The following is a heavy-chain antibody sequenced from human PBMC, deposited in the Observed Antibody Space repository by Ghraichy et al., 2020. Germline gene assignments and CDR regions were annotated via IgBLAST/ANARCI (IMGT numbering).Heavy chain of an antibody. D-gene: IGHD3-10*01. Sequence: GGSLRLSCAASGFTFSSYWMSWVCQAPGKGLEWVANIKEDGSEKHYVDSVKGRFTISRDNAKNSLYLQINSLRGEDTAVYYCARERLGSGSYYNEFWGQGTLVTVAS. J-gene: IGHJ4*02. CDR3: ARERLGSGSYYNEF. CDR1: GFTFSSYW. V-gene: IGHV3-7*03. CDR2: IKEDGSEK.